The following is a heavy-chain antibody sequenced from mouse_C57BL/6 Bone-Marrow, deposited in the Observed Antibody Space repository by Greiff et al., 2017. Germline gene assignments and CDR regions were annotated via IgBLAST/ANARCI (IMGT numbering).Heavy chain of an antibody. CDR2: IDPSDSYT. Sequence: QVQLQQPGAELVKPGASVKLSCKASGYTFTSYWMQWVQQRPGQGLEWIGEIDPSDSYTNYNQKFKGKATLTVDTASSTAYMQLSSLTSEDSAVYYCASTTVVATDYFDYWGQGTTLTVSS. V-gene: IGHV1-50*01. CDR3: ASTTVVATDYFDY. J-gene: IGHJ2*01. D-gene: IGHD1-1*01. CDR1: GYTFTSYW.